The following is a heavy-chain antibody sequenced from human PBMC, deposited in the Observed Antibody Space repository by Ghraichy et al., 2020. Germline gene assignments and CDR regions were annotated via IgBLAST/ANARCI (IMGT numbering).Heavy chain of an antibody. V-gene: IGHV4-61*02. Sequence: SQTLSLTCTISSGSVSSGSYYWGWIRQPAGKGLEWIGRIDTGGSTNYNPSLKSRVAISVDTSKNHFSLRLSSVTAADTAVYCCARGGDGYNFAFDIGGQGTMVTVSS. D-gene: IGHD5-24*01. CDR3: ARGGDGYNFAFDI. CDR1: SGSVSSGSYY. J-gene: IGHJ3*02. CDR2: IDTGGST.